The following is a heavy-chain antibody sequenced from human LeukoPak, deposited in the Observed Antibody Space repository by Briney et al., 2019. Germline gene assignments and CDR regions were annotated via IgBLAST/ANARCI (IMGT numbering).Heavy chain of an antibody. CDR2: IYTSGST. Sequence: SETLSLTCTVSGGSISSSSYYWGWIRQPAGKGLEWIGRIYTSGSTNYNPSLKSRVTMSVDTSKNQFSLKLSSVTAADTAVYYCARGVQSIAARPVYYMDVWGKGTTVTVSS. CDR1: GGSISSSSYY. D-gene: IGHD6-6*01. CDR3: ARGVQSIAARPVYYMDV. J-gene: IGHJ6*03. V-gene: IGHV4-61*02.